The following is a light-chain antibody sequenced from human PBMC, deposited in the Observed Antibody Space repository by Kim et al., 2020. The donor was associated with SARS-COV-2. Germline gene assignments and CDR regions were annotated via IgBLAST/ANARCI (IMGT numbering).Light chain of an antibody. V-gene: IGLV3-1*01. CDR1: KLGNKY. CDR2: QDS. CDR3: QAWDSSTCV. Sequence: SYELTQPPSVSVSPGQTASITCSGDKLGNKYACWYQQKPGQSPVLVIYQDSKRPSGIPERFSGSNSGNTATLTISGTQAMDEADYYCQAWDSSTCVFGGG. J-gene: IGLJ2*01.